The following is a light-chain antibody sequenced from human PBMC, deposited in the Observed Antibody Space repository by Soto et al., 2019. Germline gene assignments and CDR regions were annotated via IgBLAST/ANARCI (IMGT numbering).Light chain of an antibody. J-gene: IGKJ4*01. CDR1: QSVSSTY. V-gene: IGKV3-20*01. CDR2: GAS. CDR3: QQYGSSPPT. Sequence: EIVLTQSPGTLSLSPGERATLSCRASQSVSSTYLAWYQQKPGQAPGLLLYGASNRASGIPDRFAGSGSGTDFTLTISRLEAEDCAVYYCQQYGSSPPTVGGGTKVDIK.